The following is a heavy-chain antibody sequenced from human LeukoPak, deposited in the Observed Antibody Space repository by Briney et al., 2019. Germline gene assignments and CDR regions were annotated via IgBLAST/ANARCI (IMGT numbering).Heavy chain of an antibody. Sequence: GGSLRLSCAASGFTFSSYWMSWVRQAPGKGLEWVANIKQDGSEKYYVDSVKGRFTISRDNAKNSLYLQMNSLRAEDTAVYYCARLYYYVSSGYYYLGYFDYWGQGTLLTVSS. CDR3: ARLYYYVSSGYYYLGYFDY. V-gene: IGHV3-7*01. J-gene: IGHJ4*02. CDR2: IKQDGSEK. D-gene: IGHD3-22*01. CDR1: GFTFSSYW.